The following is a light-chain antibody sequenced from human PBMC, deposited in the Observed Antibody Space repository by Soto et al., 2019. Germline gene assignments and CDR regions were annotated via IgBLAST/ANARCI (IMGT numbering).Light chain of an antibody. Sequence: EIVLTQSPGTVSLSPGERATLSCRASQSVSSNYLAWYQQKPGQAPRLLIYGASSRATGIPDRFSGSGSGTDFTLTISRLEPDDLAVYYCQQYGGLPRTFGQGTKVEIK. CDR1: QSVSSNY. V-gene: IGKV3-20*01. CDR3: QQYGGLPRT. J-gene: IGKJ1*01. CDR2: GAS.